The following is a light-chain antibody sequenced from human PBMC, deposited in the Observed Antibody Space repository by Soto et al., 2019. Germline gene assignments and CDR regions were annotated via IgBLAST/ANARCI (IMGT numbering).Light chain of an antibody. J-gene: IGLJ2*01. CDR1: SSKVGSYNL. Sequence: QSVLTQPASVSGSPGQSITISCTGTSSKVGSYNLVSWYQQHPGEAPKLMIYEASKRPSGVSNRFSGSKSGNTASLTISGLQAEDEADYYCCSYAGSDTMIFGGGTKVTVL. V-gene: IGLV2-23*01. CDR2: EAS. CDR3: CSYAGSDTMI.